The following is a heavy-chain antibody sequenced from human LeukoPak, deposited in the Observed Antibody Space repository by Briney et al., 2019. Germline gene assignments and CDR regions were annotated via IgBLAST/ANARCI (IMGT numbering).Heavy chain of an antibody. CDR2: IDHSGST. V-gene: IGHV4-34*01. J-gene: IGHJ3*02. CDR1: GGSFIDYY. D-gene: IGHD3-10*01. CDR3: ARASELLWSGAFDI. Sequence: SETLSLTCAVYGGSFIDYYWSWIRRPPGKGLEWIGEIDHSGSTDYNPSLKSRVTISVDTSNNQFSLKLTSVTAADTAVYYCARASELLWSGAFDIWGQGTMVTVSS.